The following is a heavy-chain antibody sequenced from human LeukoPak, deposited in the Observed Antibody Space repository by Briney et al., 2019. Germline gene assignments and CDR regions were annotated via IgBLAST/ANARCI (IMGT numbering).Heavy chain of an antibody. D-gene: IGHD1-26*01. CDR1: GFTFSSYW. V-gene: IGHV3-7*01. CDR2: IKQDGSEK. Sequence: GGSLRLSCAASGFTFSSYWMSWVRQAPGKGLEWVANIKQDGSEKYYVDSVKGRFTISRDNAKNSLYLQMNSLRAEDTAVYYCVRGKRWELLGYFDYWGQGTLVTVSS. CDR3: VRGKRWELLGYFDY. J-gene: IGHJ4*02.